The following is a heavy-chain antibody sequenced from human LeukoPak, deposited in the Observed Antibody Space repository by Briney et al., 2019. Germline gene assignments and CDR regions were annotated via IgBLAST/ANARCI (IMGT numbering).Heavy chain of an antibody. CDR2: TSDNSGYT. J-gene: IGHJ4*02. V-gene: IGHV3-23*01. Sequence: GGSLRLSCAASGFIFSNYAMTWVRQAPGKGLEWVSTTSDNSGYTYYADSVKGRFTISRDNSKNTLYLQMHSLRPEDTAVYYCLSWGGSGSYGDYWGQGILVTVSS. CDR3: LSWGGSGSYGDY. D-gene: IGHD3-10*01. CDR1: GFIFSNYA.